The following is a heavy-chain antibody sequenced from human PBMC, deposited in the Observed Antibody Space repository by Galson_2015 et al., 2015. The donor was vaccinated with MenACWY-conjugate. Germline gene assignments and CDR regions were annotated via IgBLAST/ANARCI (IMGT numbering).Heavy chain of an antibody. D-gene: IGHD5-12*01. V-gene: IGHV3-64D*06. J-gene: IGHJ4*02. Sequence: SLRLSCAASGFTFSSYAMHWVRQAPGKGLEYVSAISSNGGSTYYADSVKGRFTISRDNSKSTLYLQMSSLRAEDTAVYYCVKARRGGYSGYDCWGQGTLVTVSS. CDR1: GFTFSSYA. CDR3: VKARRGGYSGYDC. CDR2: ISSNGGST.